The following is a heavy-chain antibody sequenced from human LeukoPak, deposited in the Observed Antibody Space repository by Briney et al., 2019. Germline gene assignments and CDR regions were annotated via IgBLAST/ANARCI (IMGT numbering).Heavy chain of an antibody. CDR3: ARDDLQSVYYYGMDV. V-gene: IGHV3-7*01. D-gene: IGHD4-11*01. Sequence: GGSLRLSCAASGFTFSSYWMSWVRQAPGKGLEWAANIKQDGSEKYYVDSVKGRFTISRDNAKNSLYLQMNSLRAEDTAVYYCARDDLQSVYYYGMDVWGQGTTVTVSS. CDR1: GFTFSSYW. CDR2: IKQDGSEK. J-gene: IGHJ6*02.